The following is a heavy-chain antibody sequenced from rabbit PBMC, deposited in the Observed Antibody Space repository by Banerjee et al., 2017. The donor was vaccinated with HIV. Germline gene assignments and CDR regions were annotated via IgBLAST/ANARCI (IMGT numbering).Heavy chain of an antibody. CDR1: GFDFSSRYW. CDR3: ARDLAGVIGWNFNF. CDR2: IYADSSGNT. V-gene: IGHV1S45*01. Sequence: QEQLVESGGGLVQPEGSLTLTCKASGFDFSSRYWICWVRQAPGKGLEWIACIYADSSGNTYYASWAKGRFTISKTSSTTVTLQMTSLTAADTATYFCARDLAGVIGWNFNFWGPGTLVT. D-gene: IGHD4-1*01. J-gene: IGHJ4*01.